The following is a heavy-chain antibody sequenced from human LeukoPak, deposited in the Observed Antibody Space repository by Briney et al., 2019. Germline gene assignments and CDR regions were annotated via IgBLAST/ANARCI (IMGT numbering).Heavy chain of an antibody. D-gene: IGHD6-13*01. CDR1: GYTLTELS. CDR2: FDPEDGET. J-gene: IGHJ4*02. CDR3: ATDRYSSSWYDY. V-gene: IGHV1-24*01. Sequence: ASVRVSSTVSGYTLTELSMHWVRQAPGKGREWMGGFDPEDGETIYAQKFQGRVTITEDTSTDTAYMELSSLRSEDTAVYYCATDRYSSSWYDYWGQGTLVTVSS.